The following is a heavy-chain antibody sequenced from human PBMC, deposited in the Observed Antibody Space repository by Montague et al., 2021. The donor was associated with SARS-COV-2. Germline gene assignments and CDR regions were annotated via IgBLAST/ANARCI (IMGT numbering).Heavy chain of an antibody. Sequence: GSTYYADSVKGRFTISRDNSKNTLYLQMNSLRDEDTAVYYCAIDQRRYGSGSYYGPHYYYYGMDVWGQGTKVTVSS. D-gene: IGHD3-10*01. J-gene: IGHJ6*02. CDR2: GST. V-gene: IGHV3-66*03. CDR3: AIDQRRYGSGSYYGPHYYYYGMDV.